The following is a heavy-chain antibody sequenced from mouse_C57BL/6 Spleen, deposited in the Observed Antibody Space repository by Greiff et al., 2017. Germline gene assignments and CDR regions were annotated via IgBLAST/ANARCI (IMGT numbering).Heavy chain of an antibody. J-gene: IGHJ1*03. V-gene: IGHV3-1*01. CDR2: ISYSGST. CDR1: GYSITSGYD. Sequence: EVKVIESGPGMVKPSQSLSLTCTVTGYSITSGYDWHWIRHFPGNKLEWMGYISYSGSTNYNPSLKSRISITHDTSKNHFFLKLNSVTTEDTATYYCARGGFGYFGGWGTGTTVTVAS. CDR3: ARGGFGYFGG.